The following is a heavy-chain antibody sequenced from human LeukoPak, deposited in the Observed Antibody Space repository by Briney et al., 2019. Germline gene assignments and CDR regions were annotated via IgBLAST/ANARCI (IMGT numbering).Heavy chain of an antibody. J-gene: IGHJ5*02. CDR2: IYPGDSDT. CDR3: ARSTYYDFWSGYPNWFDP. D-gene: IGHD3-3*01. V-gene: IGHV5-51*01. CDR1: GYRFTNYW. Sequence: GESLKISCQGSGYRFTNYWLAWVRQMPGKGLEWMGLIYPGDSDTRYSPSFQGQVTISADKSISTAYLQWSSLKASDTAMYYCARSTYYDFWSGYPNWFDPWGQGTLVTVSS.